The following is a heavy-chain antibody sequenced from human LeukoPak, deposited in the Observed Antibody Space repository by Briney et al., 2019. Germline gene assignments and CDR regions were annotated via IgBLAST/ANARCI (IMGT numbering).Heavy chain of an antibody. V-gene: IGHV3-43*02. CDR1: GFTFHDFA. Sequence: GGSLRLSCAASGFTFHDFAMHWVRQAPGKGLEWVSRITGDSGGTYYADPVKGRFTISRDNAKNTLYLQMNSLRADDTAVYYCARGYAQHLVNWFDPWGQGPLVTVSS. D-gene: IGHD6-13*01. CDR3: ARGYAQHLVNWFDP. J-gene: IGHJ5*02. CDR2: ITGDSGGT.